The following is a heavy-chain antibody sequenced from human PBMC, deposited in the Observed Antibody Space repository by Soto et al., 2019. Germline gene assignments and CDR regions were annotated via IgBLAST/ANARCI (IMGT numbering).Heavy chain of an antibody. CDR3: STGMRIAVARTGAFDI. CDR2: IYYSGST. V-gene: IGHV4-39*01. Sequence: SETRSLTCTVSGGSISSSSYYWGWIRQPPGKGLEWIGSIYYSGSTYYNPSLKSRVTISVDTSKNQFSLKLSSVTAADTAVYYCSTGMRIAVARTGAFDIWVQGTMVTVSS. CDR1: GGSISSSSYY. J-gene: IGHJ3*02. D-gene: IGHD6-19*01.